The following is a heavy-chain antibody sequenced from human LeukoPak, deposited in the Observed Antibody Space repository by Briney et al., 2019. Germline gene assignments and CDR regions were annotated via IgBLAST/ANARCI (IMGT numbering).Heavy chain of an antibody. V-gene: IGHV1-46*01. CDR2: INPNGTGT. CDR1: GYTFTNFG. Sequence: ASVTVSFKASGYTFTNFGISWVRQAPGQGLEWIGLINPNGTGTLYAHKFQGRVTMTRDMSTSTDYMELSSLRSEDTAVYYCARDNSVGDIAWWFDPWGQGTLVTVSS. CDR3: ARDNSVGDIAWWFDP. J-gene: IGHJ5*02. D-gene: IGHD3-10*01.